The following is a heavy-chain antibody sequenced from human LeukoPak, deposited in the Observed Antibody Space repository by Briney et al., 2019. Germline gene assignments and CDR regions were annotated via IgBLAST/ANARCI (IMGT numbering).Heavy chain of an antibody. CDR1: GFTLSSYY. J-gene: IGHJ3*02. CDR3: AKGGPILLWFGELLSNDAFDM. D-gene: IGHD3-10*01. V-gene: IGHV3-23*01. Sequence: GGSLRLSCAASGFTLSSYYMSWVRQSPGKGLEWVSPISGSGGSTYYADSVKGRLNIPRHNYKHTLYLKKNSLRSEDTAVYYCAKGGPILLWFGELLSNDAFDMWGQGTMVTVSS. CDR2: ISGSGGST.